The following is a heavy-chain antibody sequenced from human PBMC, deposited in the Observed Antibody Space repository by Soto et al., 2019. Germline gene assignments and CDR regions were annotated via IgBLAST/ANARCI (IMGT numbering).Heavy chain of an antibody. CDR3: ARSMDIVTTVPFDY. D-gene: IGHD5-12*01. CDR2: IYYTGST. J-gene: IGHJ4*02. Sequence: SETLSLTCTVSGATVAAGSSSTGGHYWHWIRQHPGKGLEWIGYIYYTGSTYYNAALKSRVTISLDTSKNQISLTLSSVTAADTAVYYCARSMDIVTTVPFDYWGQGTLVTVSS. CDR1: GATVAAGSSSTGGHY. V-gene: IGHV4-31*03.